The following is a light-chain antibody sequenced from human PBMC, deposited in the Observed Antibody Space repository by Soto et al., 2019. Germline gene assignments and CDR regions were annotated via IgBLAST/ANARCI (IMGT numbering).Light chain of an antibody. CDR3: QQFGSSPLYT. J-gene: IGKJ2*01. Sequence: EIVLTQSPGTLSLSPGERVTLSCRASQSVSSTYLAWYQQKPGQAPRLLIYGASSRATGIPDRFSCSGSGTHCPLTISRLEPEDFAVYYCQQFGSSPLYTFGQGTNLDIK. V-gene: IGKV3-20*01. CDR1: QSVSSTY. CDR2: GAS.